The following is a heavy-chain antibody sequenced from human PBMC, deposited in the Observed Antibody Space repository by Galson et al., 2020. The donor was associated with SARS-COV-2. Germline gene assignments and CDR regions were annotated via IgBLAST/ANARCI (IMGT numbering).Heavy chain of an antibody. V-gene: IGHV4-39*01. Sequence: SETLSLTCTVSGGSITYSTYYWGWIRQPPGKGLEWIGSIYYGGSTYYNPSLNTRVTISVDTSKNQFSLKLTSVTAADTALYYCARLGPRPPGSLEPTRPGDDSWGQGTLVTVSS. CDR2: IYYGGST. CDR1: GGSITYSTYY. D-gene: IGHD2-21*01. CDR3: ARLGPRPPGSLEPTRPGDDS. J-gene: IGHJ4*02.